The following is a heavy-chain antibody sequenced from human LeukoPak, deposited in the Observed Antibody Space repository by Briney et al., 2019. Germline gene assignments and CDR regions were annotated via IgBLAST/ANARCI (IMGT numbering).Heavy chain of an antibody. Sequence: SGPTLVKPTQTLTLTCTFSGFSLSTRGVGVSWIRQPPGKALEWLALIYWDDDKRYSPSLKSRLTITKDTSKNQVVLTMTNMDPVDTATYYCAHRSAVVAATNWFDPWGQGTLVTVSS. D-gene: IGHD2-15*01. J-gene: IGHJ5*02. CDR1: GFSLSTRGVG. CDR3: AHRSAVVAATNWFDP. V-gene: IGHV2-5*02. CDR2: IYWDDDK.